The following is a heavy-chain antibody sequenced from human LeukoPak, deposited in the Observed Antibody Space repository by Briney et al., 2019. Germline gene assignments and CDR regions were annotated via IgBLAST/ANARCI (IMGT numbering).Heavy chain of an antibody. D-gene: IGHD2-15*01. CDR2: INHSGST. V-gene: IGHV4-34*01. CDR1: GGSSRGDY. CDR3: ARGANGSGGSCYPDTRFDP. Sequence: SETLSLTCAVHGGSSRGDYWSWIREPPGKGLEWIGEINHSGSTNYNPSLKSRVTISVDTSKNQFSLKLSSVTAADTAVYYCARGANGSGGSCYPDTRFDPWGQGTLVTVSS. J-gene: IGHJ5*02.